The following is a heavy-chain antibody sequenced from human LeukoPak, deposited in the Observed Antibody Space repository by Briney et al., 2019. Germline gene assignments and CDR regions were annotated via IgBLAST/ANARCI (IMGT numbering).Heavy chain of an antibody. CDR2: INHSGST. V-gene: IGHV4-34*01. D-gene: IGHD2-2*01. J-gene: IGHJ5*02. Sequence: SETLSLTCAVHGGSFSGYYWSWIRQPPGKGLEWIGEINHSGSTNYNPSLKSRVTISVDTSKNQFSLKLSSVTAADTAVYYCAVVPGPWGQGTLVTVSS. CDR1: GGSFSGYY. CDR3: AVVPGP.